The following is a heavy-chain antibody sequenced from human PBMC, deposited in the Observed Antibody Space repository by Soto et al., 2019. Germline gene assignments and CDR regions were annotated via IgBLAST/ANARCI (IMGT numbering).Heavy chain of an antibody. D-gene: IGHD2-2*01. CDR3: ARTTLNCSSTSCYDWYFDL. CDR2: INPNSGRT. Sequence: QVQLVQSGAEVKKPGASVKVSCKASGYTFTGYYMHWVRQAPGQGLEWMGWINPNSGRTNYAQKFQGWVTMTRDTSISTAYMELSRLRSDDTAVYYCARTTLNCSSTSCYDWYFDLWGRGTLVTVSS. V-gene: IGHV1-2*04. J-gene: IGHJ2*01. CDR1: GYTFTGYY.